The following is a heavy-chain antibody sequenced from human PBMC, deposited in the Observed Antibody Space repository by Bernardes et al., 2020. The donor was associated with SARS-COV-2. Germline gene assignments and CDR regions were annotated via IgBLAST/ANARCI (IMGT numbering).Heavy chain of an antibody. CDR1: GGSISSGGYY. CDR3: ARNSNYYDSSGYYHNWFDP. CDR2: IAYNENT. Sequence: SETLSLTCTVSGGSISSGGYYWSWIRQHPGKGLEWIGYIAYNENTYYNPSLTSRVTIPVGTSQRQFSLSLRSVTAADTAVYYCARNSNYYDSSGYYHNWFDPWGQGTLVTVSS. D-gene: IGHD3-22*01. V-gene: IGHV4-31*03. J-gene: IGHJ5*02.